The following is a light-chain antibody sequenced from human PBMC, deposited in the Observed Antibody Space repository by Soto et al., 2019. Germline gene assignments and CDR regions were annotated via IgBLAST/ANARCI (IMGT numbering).Light chain of an antibody. CDR1: SSDVGGYNY. CDR2: DVS. CDR3: SSYTSSSTVI. V-gene: IGLV2-14*01. J-gene: IGLJ2*01. Sequence: QSALTQPASVSGSPGQSITISCTGTSSDVGGYNYVSWYQQHPGKAPKLMIYDVSNRPSGVSNLFSGSKSGNTASLTISGIQAEDEADYYCSSYTSSSTVIFGGGTKLTVL.